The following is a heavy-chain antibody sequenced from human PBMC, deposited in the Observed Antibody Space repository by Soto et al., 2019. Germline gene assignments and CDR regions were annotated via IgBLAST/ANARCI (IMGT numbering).Heavy chain of an antibody. V-gene: IGHV3-30*18. CDR3: AKDTYYHDSSGYYVFDC. J-gene: IGHJ4*02. Sequence: GGSLRLSSAASGCHFNSYGIHWVRQAPGKGLEWVAGVSYDGSKEYYTESVRGRFTISRDNSRNTLDLQMNSLRAEDTAVYYCAKDTYYHDSSGYYVFDCWGQGTLVTVSS. D-gene: IGHD3-22*01. CDR1: GCHFNSYG. CDR2: VSYDGSKE.